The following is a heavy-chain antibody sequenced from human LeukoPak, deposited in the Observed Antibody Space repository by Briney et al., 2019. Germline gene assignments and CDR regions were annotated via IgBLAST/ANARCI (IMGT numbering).Heavy chain of an antibody. CDR2: ISNNGGYT. CDR1: GFTFSSSA. D-gene: IGHD2-15*01. J-gene: IGHJ4*02. Sequence: GGSLRLSCAASGFTFSSSAMGWVRQAPGKGLEWVSAISNNGGYTYYADSVQGRFTISRDDSKSTLCLQMNSLRAEDTAVYYCAKQLGYCSDGSCYFPYWGQGTLVTVSS. CDR3: AKQLGYCSDGSCYFPY. V-gene: IGHV3-23*01.